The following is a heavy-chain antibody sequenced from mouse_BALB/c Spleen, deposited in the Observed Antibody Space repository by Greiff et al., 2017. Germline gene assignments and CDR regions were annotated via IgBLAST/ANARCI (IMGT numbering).Heavy chain of an antibody. Sequence: EVQLQQSGAELVKPGASVKLSCTASGFNIKDTYMHWVKQRPEQGLEWIGRIDPANGNTKYDPKFQGKATITADTSSNTAYLQLSSLTSEDTAVYYCANYGNYWYYFDYWGQGTTLTVSS. D-gene: IGHD2-1*01. J-gene: IGHJ2*01. V-gene: IGHV14-3*02. CDR3: ANYGNYWYYFDY. CDR2: IDPANGNT. CDR1: GFNIKDTY.